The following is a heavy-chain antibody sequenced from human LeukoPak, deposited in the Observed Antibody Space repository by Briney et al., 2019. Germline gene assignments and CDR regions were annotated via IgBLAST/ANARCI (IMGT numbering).Heavy chain of an antibody. CDR1: GFTFSTYS. J-gene: IGHJ4*02. CDR2: ISSISSII. CDR3: TRSRPVTEAGQPNFDY. Sequence: PGGSLRHSCAASGFTFSTYSMSWVRQAPGKGLQWVSYISSISSIIYYADSVKGRFTISRDNARNSLYLQMNSLRAEDTAVYYCTRSRPVTEAGQPNFDYWGQGTLVTVSS. D-gene: IGHD6-13*01. V-gene: IGHV3-48*01.